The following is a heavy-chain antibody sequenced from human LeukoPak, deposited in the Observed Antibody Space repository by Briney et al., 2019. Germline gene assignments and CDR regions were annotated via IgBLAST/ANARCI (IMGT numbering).Heavy chain of an antibody. CDR2: IYYSGST. CDR1: GGSISSYY. Sequence: SETLSLTCTVSGGSISSYYWSWIRQPPGKGLEWIGYIYYSGSTNYNPSLKSRVIISVDTSKNQFSLKLSSVTAADTAVYYCARDLTMVRGVTSTGFDPWGQGTLVTVSS. D-gene: IGHD3-10*01. J-gene: IGHJ5*02. CDR3: ARDLTMVRGVTSTGFDP. V-gene: IGHV4-59*01.